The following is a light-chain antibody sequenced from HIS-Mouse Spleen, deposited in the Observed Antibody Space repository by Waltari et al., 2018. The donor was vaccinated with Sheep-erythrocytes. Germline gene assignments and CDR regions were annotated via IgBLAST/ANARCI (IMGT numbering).Light chain of an antibody. CDR3: CSYAGSYTLV. CDR2: DVS. CDR1: SSDVGGYNY. V-gene: IGLV2-11*01. J-gene: IGLJ2*01. Sequence: QSALTQPRSVSGSPGQSVTISCTGTSSDVGGYNYVSWYQQHPGKAPTLMFYDVSKRPAGVPDRFSGSTSGNTASLTISGLQAEDEADYYCCSYAGSYTLVFGGGTKLTVL.